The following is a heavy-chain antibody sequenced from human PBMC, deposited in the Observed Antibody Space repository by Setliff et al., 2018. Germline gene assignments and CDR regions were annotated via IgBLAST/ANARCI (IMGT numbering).Heavy chain of an antibody. D-gene: IGHD2-15*01. CDR2: IKEDGSQD. V-gene: IGHV3-7*03. CDR3: VRDGGWKRFDY. Sequence: PGGSLRLSCATSGLTFSRYYMAWVRQAPGKGLEWVAHIKEDGSQDYYADSMKGRFTISRDNAKESISLQMSSLRGEDTAVYFCVRDGGWKRFDYWGQGIRVTVSS. CDR1: GLTFSRYY. J-gene: IGHJ4*02.